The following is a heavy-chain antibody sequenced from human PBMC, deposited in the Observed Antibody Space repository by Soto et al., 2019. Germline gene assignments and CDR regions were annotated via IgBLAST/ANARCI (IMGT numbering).Heavy chain of an antibody. CDR2: INPNSGGT. V-gene: IGHV1-2*04. CDR3: ARGGGARGNSGSYFGNA. Sequence: GASVKVSCKASGYTFTGYYMHWVRQAPGQGLEWMGWINPNSGGTNYAQKFQGWVTMTRDTSISTAYMELSRLRSDDTAVYYCARGGGARGNSGSYFGNAWGQGTLVTVSS. J-gene: IGHJ5*02. D-gene: IGHD1-26*01. CDR1: GYTFTGYY.